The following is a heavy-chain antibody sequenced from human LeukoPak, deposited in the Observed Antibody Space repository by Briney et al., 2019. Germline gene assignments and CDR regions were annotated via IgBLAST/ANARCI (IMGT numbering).Heavy chain of an antibody. V-gene: IGHV3-23*01. CDR1: GFTFSGYA. D-gene: IGHD6-13*01. CDR3: AKESDSSSWYEGYFDY. CDR2: ISGSGGST. Sequence: GGSLRPSCAASGFTFSGYAMSWVRQAPGKGLEWVSAISGSGGSTYYADSVKGRFTISRDNSKNTLYLQMNSLRAEDTAVYYCAKESDSSSWYEGYFDYWGQGSLVTVSS. J-gene: IGHJ4*02.